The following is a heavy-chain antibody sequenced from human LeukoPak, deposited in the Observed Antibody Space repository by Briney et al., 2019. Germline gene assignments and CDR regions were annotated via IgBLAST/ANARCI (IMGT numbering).Heavy chain of an antibody. J-gene: IGHJ5*02. V-gene: IGHV4-30-2*01. CDR1: GGSISSGGYY. CDR3: ARDQNYYDSSGYYYVSS. CDR2: IYHSGST. D-gene: IGHD3-22*01. Sequence: SETLSLTCTVSGGSISSGGYYWSWIRQPPGKGLEWIGYIYHSGSTNYNPSLKSRVTISVDKSKNQFSLKLSSVTAADTAVYYCARDQNYYDSSGYYYVSSWGQGTLVTVSS.